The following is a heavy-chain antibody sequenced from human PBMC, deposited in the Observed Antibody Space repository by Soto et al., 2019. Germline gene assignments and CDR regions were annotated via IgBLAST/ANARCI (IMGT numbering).Heavy chain of an antibody. D-gene: IGHD2-2*02. J-gene: IGHJ4*02. CDR1: GYSFTSYW. CDR2: IYPGDSHT. CDR3: ARQGYCSTTACYTFDY. V-gene: IGHV5-51*01. Sequence: GESLKISCKGSGYSFTSYWIGWVRQMPGKGLEWMGIIYPGDSHTKYSPSFQGQVTISADKSISTAYLQWSGLKASDTAIYYCARQGYCSTTACYTFDYWGQGTLVTVSS.